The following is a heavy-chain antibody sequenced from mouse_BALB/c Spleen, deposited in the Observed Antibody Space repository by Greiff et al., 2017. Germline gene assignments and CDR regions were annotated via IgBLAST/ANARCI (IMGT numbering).Heavy chain of an antibody. CDR2: ISYSGST. CDR3: ARMDYGSSYVFDY. J-gene: IGHJ2*01. CDR1: GYSITSDYA. D-gene: IGHD1-1*01. Sequence: EVKLMESGPGLVKPSQSLSLTCTVTGYSITSDYAWNWIRQFPGNKLEWMGYISYSGSTSYNPSLKSRISITRDTSKNQFFLQLNSVTTEDTATYYCARMDYGSSYVFDYWGQGTTLTVSS. V-gene: IGHV3-2*02.